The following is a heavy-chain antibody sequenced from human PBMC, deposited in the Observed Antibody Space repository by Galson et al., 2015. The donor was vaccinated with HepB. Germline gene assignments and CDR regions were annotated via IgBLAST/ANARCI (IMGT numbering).Heavy chain of an antibody. D-gene: IGHD1-14*01. V-gene: IGHV3-30*02. CDR3: ARDGIYDMDV. Sequence: LRLSCAASGFTFSSYGMHWVRQAPGKGLEWVAFIRYDGSNKYYADSVKGRFTISRDNSKNTMYLQMNSLRAEDTAVYYCARDGIYDMDVWGKGTTVTVSS. CDR2: IRYDGSNK. J-gene: IGHJ6*03. CDR1: GFTFSSYG.